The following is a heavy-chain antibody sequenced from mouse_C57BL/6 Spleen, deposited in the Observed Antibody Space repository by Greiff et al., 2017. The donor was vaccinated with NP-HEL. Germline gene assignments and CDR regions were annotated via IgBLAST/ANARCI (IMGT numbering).Heavy chain of an antibody. CDR2: IYPRSGNT. CDR3: ARRGVYDYDGAMDY. V-gene: IGHV1-81*01. J-gene: IGHJ4*01. D-gene: IGHD2-4*01. CDR1: GYTFTSYG. Sequence: VQLQQSGAELARPGASVKLSCKASGYTFTSYGISWVKQRPGQGLEWIGEIYPRSGNTYYNEKFKGKATLTADKSSSTAYMELRSLTSEDSAVYFCARRGVYDYDGAMDYWGQGTSVTVSS.